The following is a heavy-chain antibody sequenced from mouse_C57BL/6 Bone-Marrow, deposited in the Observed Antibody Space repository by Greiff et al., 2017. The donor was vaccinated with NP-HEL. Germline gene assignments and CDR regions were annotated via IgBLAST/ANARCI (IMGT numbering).Heavy chain of an antibody. CDR2: INSDGGST. CDR3: ASEGAYSNNYFDY. V-gene: IGHV5-2*01. Sequence: EVKLMESGGGLVQPGESLKLSCESNEYEFPSHDMSWVRKTPEKRLELVAAINSDGGSTYYPATMEGRFIIPRDNTKKTLYLQMSSLRSEDTALYYCASEGAYSNNYFDYWGQGTTLTVSS. CDR1: EYEFPSHD. J-gene: IGHJ2*01. D-gene: IGHD2-5*01.